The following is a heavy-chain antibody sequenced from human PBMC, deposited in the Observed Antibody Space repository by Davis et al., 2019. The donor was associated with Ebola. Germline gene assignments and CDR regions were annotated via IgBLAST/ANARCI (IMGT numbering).Heavy chain of an antibody. CDR3: ARGRWLALGYYFDY. Sequence: GESLKISCAASGFTFSSYWMSWVRQAPGTGLEWVANIKQDGSEKYYVDSVKGRFTISRDNAKNSLYLQMNSLRAEDTAVYYCARGRWLALGYYFDYWGQGTLVTVSS. D-gene: IGHD6-19*01. J-gene: IGHJ4*02. CDR2: IKQDGSEK. CDR1: GFTFSSYW. V-gene: IGHV3-7*01.